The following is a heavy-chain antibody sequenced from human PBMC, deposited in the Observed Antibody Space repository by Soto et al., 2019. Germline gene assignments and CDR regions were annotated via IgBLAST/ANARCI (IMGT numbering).Heavy chain of an antibody. D-gene: IGHD3-10*01. J-gene: IGHJ6*02. Sequence: GESLKISYKGSGYSFTNYWIGWVRQMPGKGLEWMGIIYPGDSDTRYSPSFQGQVTISADKSISTAYLQWSSLKASDTAMYYCAGGGVRGVITRTRDYYGMDVWGQG. CDR2: IYPGDSDT. CDR3: AGGGVRGVITRTRDYYGMDV. CDR1: GYSFTNYW. V-gene: IGHV5-51*01.